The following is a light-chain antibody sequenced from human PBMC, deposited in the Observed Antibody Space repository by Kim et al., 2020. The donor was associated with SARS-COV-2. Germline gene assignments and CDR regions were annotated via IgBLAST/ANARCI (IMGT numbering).Light chain of an antibody. CDR2: AAS. Sequence: PGERATLSCRASQSVSSNYLAWYQQKPGQAPRLLIYAASSRATGIPDRFSGSGSQTDFSLTINGLEPEDFALYYCQQYGTSTGYTFGQGTKLEI. J-gene: IGKJ2*01. V-gene: IGKV3-20*01. CDR3: QQYGTSTGYT. CDR1: QSVSSNY.